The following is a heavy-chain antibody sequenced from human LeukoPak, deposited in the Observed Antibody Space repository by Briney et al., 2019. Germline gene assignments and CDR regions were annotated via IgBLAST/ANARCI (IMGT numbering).Heavy chain of an antibody. CDR2: ISSSSSTI. D-gene: IGHD1-26*01. J-gene: IGHJ4*02. V-gene: IGHV3-48*02. Sequence: GGSLRLSCAASGLTVSSYSMNWVRQAPGKGLEWVSYISSSSSTIYYADSVKGRFTISRDNAKNSLYLQMNSLRDEDTAVYYCARARASGHSGFDYWGQGTLVTVSS. CDR3: ARARASGHSGFDY. CDR1: GLTVSSYS.